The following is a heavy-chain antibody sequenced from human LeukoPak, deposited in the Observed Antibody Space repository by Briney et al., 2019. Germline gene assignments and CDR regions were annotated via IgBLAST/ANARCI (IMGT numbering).Heavy chain of an antibody. V-gene: IGHV1-8*01. Sequence: ASVKVSCKASEYTFTSYDINWVRQASGQGLEWMGWMNPNSGNTGYAQKFQGRVTMTRNTSISTAYMELSSLRSEDTAVYYCARPLGYCSSTSCYGTVYYYGMDVWGQGTTVTVSS. D-gene: IGHD2-2*01. CDR2: MNPNSGNT. J-gene: IGHJ6*02. CDR1: EYTFTSYD. CDR3: ARPLGYCSSTSCYGTVYYYGMDV.